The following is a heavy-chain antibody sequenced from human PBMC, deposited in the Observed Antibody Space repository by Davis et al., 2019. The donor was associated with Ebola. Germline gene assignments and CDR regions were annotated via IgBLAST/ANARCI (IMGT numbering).Heavy chain of an antibody. D-gene: IGHD6-19*01. J-gene: IGHJ6*02. CDR2: INPSGGST. Sequence: ASVKVSCKASGYTFTSYYMHWVRQAPGQGLEWMGIINPSGGSTSYAQKFQGRVTITADKSTSTAYMELSSLRSEDTAVYYCATTTKGIAVAGTPYYYYGMDVWGQGTTVTVSS. V-gene: IGHV1-46*01. CDR1: GYTFTSYY. CDR3: ATTTKGIAVAGTPYYYYGMDV.